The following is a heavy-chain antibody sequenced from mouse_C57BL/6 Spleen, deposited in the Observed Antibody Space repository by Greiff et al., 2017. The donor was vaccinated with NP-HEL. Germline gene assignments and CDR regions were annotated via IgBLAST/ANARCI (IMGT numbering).Heavy chain of an antibody. Sequence: EVKLEESGPGLVKPSQSLSLTCSVTGYSITSGYYWNWIRQFPGNKLEWMGYISYDGSNNYNPSLKNRISITRDTSKNQFFLKLNSVTTEDTATYYCAREGSSYSFDYWGQGTTLTVSS. D-gene: IGHD1-1*01. J-gene: IGHJ2*01. CDR1: GYSITSGYY. V-gene: IGHV3-6*01. CDR3: AREGSSYSFDY. CDR2: ISYDGSN.